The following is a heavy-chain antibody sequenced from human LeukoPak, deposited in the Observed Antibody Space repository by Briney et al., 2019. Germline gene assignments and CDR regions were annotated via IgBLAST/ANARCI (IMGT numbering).Heavy chain of an antibody. Sequence: PSETLSLTCTVSGGSISSSSYYWGWIRQPPGKGLEWIGSIYYSGSTYYNPSLKSRVTISVDTSKNQFSLKLSSVTAADTAVYYCASTNRGYSYGYYWGQGTLVTVSS. D-gene: IGHD5-18*01. CDR1: GGSISSSSYY. CDR2: IYYSGST. CDR3: ASTNRGYSYGYY. J-gene: IGHJ4*02. V-gene: IGHV4-39*01.